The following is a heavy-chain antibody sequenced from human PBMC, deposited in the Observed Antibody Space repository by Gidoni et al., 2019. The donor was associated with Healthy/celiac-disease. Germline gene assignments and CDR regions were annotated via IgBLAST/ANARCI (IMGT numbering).Heavy chain of an antibody. CDR1: GFPFRRYA. D-gene: IGHD6-6*01. Sequence: EVQLVESGGGLVQPGGSLRLSRAAAGFPFRRYAMSWVRQAPGKGLEWVSASSGSGGSTYYSDPVKGRFTISRDNSKNTLYLQMNSLRAEDTAVYYCAKQPGIAARLNWFDPWGQGTLVTVSS. CDR2: SSGSGGST. CDR3: AKQPGIAARLNWFDP. J-gene: IGHJ5*02. V-gene: IGHV3-23*04.